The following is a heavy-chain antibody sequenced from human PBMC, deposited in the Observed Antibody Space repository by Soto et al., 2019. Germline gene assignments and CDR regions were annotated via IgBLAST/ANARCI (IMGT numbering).Heavy chain of an antibody. CDR1: GYTFTSYD. CDR2: MNPNSGDT. J-gene: IGHJ5*02. CDR3: ARSQDSSGYWNSCFDP. D-gene: IGHD3-22*01. Sequence: GASVKVSCKASGYTFTSYDINWVRQATGQGLEWMGWMNPNSGDTGYAQKFQGSVTMTRNTSISTAYMELSSLTSEDTAVYYCARSQDSSGYWNSCFDPWGQGTQVTVS. V-gene: IGHV1-8*01.